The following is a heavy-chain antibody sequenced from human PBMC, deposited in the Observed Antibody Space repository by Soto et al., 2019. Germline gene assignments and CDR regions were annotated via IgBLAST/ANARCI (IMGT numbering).Heavy chain of an antibody. Sequence: PSETLSLTCAVSGGSISSSNWWSWVRQPPGKGLEWIGEIYHSGSTNNNPTLKSQDTKSVDKSKNQFSLKQSSVTAADTAVYYCARATTQVIAAAGAFDYWGQGTLVTVSS. J-gene: IGHJ4*02. CDR3: ARATTQVIAAAGAFDY. CDR1: GGSISSSNW. D-gene: IGHD6-13*01. V-gene: IGHV4-4*02. CDR2: IYHSGST.